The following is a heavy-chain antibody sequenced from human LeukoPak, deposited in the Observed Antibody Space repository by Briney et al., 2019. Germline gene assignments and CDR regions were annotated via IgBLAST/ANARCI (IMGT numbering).Heavy chain of an antibody. CDR1: GYTFTSYA. J-gene: IGHJ4*02. D-gene: IGHD3-3*01. Sequence: GASVKVSCKASGYTFTSYAIFWVRQAPGQRLEWMGWINAGNGNTKYSQKFQGRVTITSDTSASTAFMELTSLKFEDTAVYYCAREHDIWSAYSLDYWGQGTLVTVSS. CDR2: INAGNGNT. V-gene: IGHV1-3*01. CDR3: AREHDIWSAYSLDY.